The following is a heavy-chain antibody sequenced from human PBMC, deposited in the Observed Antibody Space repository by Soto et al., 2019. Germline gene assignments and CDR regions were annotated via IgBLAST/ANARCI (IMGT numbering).Heavy chain of an antibody. CDR3: ARRSVDIVATTPVDYYYGMDV. CDR2: IYYSGST. Sequence: SGTLSLTCTVSGGSISSSSYYWGWIRQPPGKGLEWIGSIYYSGSTYYNPSLKSRVTISVDTSKNQFSLKLSSVTAADTAVYHCARRSVDIVATTPVDYYYGMDVWGQGTTVTVSS. CDR1: GGSISSSSYY. J-gene: IGHJ6*02. V-gene: IGHV4-39*01. D-gene: IGHD5-12*01.